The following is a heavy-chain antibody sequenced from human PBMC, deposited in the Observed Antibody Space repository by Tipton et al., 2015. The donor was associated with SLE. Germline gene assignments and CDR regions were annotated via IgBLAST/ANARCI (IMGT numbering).Heavy chain of an antibody. CDR1: GFTFSSYA. J-gene: IGHJ4*02. V-gene: IGHV3-64*02. D-gene: IGHD5-24*01. Sequence: SLRLSCAASGFTFSSYAMHWVRQAPGKGLEYVSAISSNGGSTHYADSVKGRFTISRDNSKNTLYLQMGSLRAEDMAVYYCARVRYGYNYFDYWGQGTLVTVSS. CDR3: ARVRYGYNYFDY. CDR2: ISSNGGST.